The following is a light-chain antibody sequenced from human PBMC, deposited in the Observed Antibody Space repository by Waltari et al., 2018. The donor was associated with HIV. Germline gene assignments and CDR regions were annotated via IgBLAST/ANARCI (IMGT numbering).Light chain of an antibody. J-gene: IGLJ1*01. V-gene: IGLV1-44*01. CDR1: SSNIGSNT. Sequence: QSVLTQTPSASGTPGQRVIVSCSGSSSNIGSNTVNWYQLLPGAAPRLLIHRLTPRPSGVPDRFSGSKSGASASLAISGLQSEDEADYYCAAWDDNLNGYVFGSGTKVTVL. CDR2: RLT. CDR3: AAWDDNLNGYV.